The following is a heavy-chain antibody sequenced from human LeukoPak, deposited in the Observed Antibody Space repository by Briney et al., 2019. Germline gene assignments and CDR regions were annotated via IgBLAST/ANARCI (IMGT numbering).Heavy chain of an antibody. Sequence: GGSLRLSCAASGFTFSSYGMHWVRQAPGKGLEWVAVIWYDGSNKYYADSVKGRFTISRDNSKNTLYLQMNSLRAEDTAVYYCARQTYYYGSGSPRGAMDVWGQGTTVTVSS. D-gene: IGHD3-10*01. J-gene: IGHJ6*02. CDR1: GFTFSSYG. CDR2: IWYDGSNK. CDR3: ARQTYYYGSGSPRGAMDV. V-gene: IGHV3-33*01.